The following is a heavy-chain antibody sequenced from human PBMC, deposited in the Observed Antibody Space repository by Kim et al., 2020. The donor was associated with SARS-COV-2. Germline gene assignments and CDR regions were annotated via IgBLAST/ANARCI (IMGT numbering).Heavy chain of an antibody. Sequence: SETLSLTCTVSGGSISSYYWSWIRQPPGKGLEWIGYIYYSGSTNYNPSLKSRVTISVDTSKNQFSLKLSSVTAADTAVYYCASSLRGSSLFDYWGQGTLVTVSS. V-gene: IGHV4-59*13. CDR2: IYYSGST. CDR1: GGSISSYY. J-gene: IGHJ4*02. D-gene: IGHD2-15*01. CDR3: ASSLRGSSLFDY.